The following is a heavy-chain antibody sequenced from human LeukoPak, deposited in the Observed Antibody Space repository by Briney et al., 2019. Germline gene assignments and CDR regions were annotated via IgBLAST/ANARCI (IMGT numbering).Heavy chain of an antibody. CDR1: GFTFSSYG. V-gene: IGHV3-30*18. D-gene: IGHD5-18*01. J-gene: IGHJ4*02. CDR2: ISYDGSNK. Sequence: GGSLRLSCAASGFTFSSYGMHWVRQAPGKGLEWVAVISYDGSNKYYADSVKGRFTISRDNSKNTLYLQMNSLRAEDTAVYYCAKGMDTAMVDKWGQGTLVTVSS. CDR3: AKGMDTAMVDK.